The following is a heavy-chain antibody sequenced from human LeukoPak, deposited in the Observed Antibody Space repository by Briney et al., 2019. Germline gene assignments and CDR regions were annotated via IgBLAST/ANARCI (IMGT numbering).Heavy chain of an antibody. Sequence: ASETLSLTCTVSGGSISSGGYYWSWIRQHPGKGLEWIGYIYYSGSTYYNPSLKSRVTISVDTSKNQFSLKLSSVTAADTAVYYCARLSLIDSGWYDCWGQGTLVTVSS. CDR3: ARLSLIDSGWYDC. D-gene: IGHD6-19*01. CDR2: IYYSGST. V-gene: IGHV4-31*03. J-gene: IGHJ5*01. CDR1: GGSISSGGYY.